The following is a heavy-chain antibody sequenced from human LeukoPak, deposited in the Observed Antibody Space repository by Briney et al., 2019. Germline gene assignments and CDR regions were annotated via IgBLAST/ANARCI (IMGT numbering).Heavy chain of an antibody. D-gene: IGHD6-19*01. V-gene: IGHV4-59*01. CDR3: ARESEAVAGSADNWFDP. J-gene: IGHJ5*02. CDR1: GGSIISFY. CDR2: IFDTGTT. Sequence: SETLSLTCTVSGGSIISFYRSWIRQVPGKGLEWIGYIFDTGTTYYNPSLKSRVTISVDTSKNQFSLRLSSVTAADTAVYYCARESEAVAGSADNWFDPWGQGTLVTVSS.